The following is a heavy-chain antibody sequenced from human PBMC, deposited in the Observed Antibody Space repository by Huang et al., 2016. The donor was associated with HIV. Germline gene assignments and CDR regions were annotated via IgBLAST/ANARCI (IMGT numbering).Heavy chain of an antibody. CDR3: ARMFKYDSGGYWGNDAFDI. V-gene: IGHV4-34*02. CDR2: ISDSGST. J-gene: IGHJ3*02. Sequence: QVQLQQWGAELLKPSETLSLTCAVSGGSFSGDYWTWIRQPPGRGLEWIGEISDSGSTTSHPSLKRRATISGDTSQSQFSLKLNSVTAADTAIYYCARMFKYDSGGYWGNDAFDIWGQGTMVTVSS. CDR1: GGSFSGDY. D-gene: IGHD3-22*01.